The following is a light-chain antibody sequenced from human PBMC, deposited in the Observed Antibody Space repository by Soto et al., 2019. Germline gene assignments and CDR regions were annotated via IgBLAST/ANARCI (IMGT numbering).Light chain of an antibody. CDR1: QSISINY. V-gene: IGKV3-20*01. CDR3: QQYGDSPWT. J-gene: IGKJ1*01. CDR2: GAS. Sequence: EIVLTQSPGTLSLSPAERATLSCRASQSISINYLAWYQQKPGQAPRLLFYGASNWATGIPDRFRGSGSGTDFTLTISRLEPEDFAVYYCQQYGDSPWTFGQGTKVDIK.